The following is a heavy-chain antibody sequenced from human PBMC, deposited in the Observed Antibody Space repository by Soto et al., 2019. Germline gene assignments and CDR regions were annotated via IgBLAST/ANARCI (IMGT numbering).Heavy chain of an antibody. V-gene: IGHV4-34*01. Sequence: SETLSLTCAVYGGSFSGYYWSWIRQPPGKGLEWIGEINHSGSTNYNPPLKSRVTISVDTSKNQFSLKLSSVTAADTAVYYCAGTYYYDSSGFWPLWGQGTLVTVSS. CDR3: AGTYYYDSSGFWPL. CDR2: INHSGST. D-gene: IGHD3-22*01. J-gene: IGHJ4*02. CDR1: GGSFSGYY.